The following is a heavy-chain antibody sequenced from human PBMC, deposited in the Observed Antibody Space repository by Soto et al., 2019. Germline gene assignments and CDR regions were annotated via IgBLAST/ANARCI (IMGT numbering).Heavy chain of an antibody. D-gene: IGHD3-3*01. V-gene: IGHV3-33*01. J-gene: IGHJ6*02. CDR2: IWYDGSKK. Sequence: QVQVVESGGGVVQPGRSLRLSCAASGFTFSSFGMHWVRQAPGKGLEWVSLIWYDGSKKYYGDSVKGRFTISRDNSRNTVYLQMNSLRADDTAVYYCARDASYNSLWSGYYPSRNGMDVWGQGTTVTGSS. CDR3: ARDASYNSLWSGYYPSRNGMDV. CDR1: GFTFSSFG.